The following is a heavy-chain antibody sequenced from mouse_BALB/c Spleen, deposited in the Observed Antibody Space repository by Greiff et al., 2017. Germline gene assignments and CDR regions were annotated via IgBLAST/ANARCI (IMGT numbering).Heavy chain of an antibody. CDR2: INPYNGGT. CDR1: GYSFTGYT. V-gene: IGHV1-18*01. D-gene: IGHD2-2*01. CDR3: ARGDGYEYYFDY. J-gene: IGHJ2*01. Sequence: EVQVVESGPELVKPGASMKISCKASGYSFTGYTMNWVKQSHGKNLEWIGLINPYNGGTSYNQKFKGKATLTVDKSSSTAYMELLSLTSEDSAVDYCARGDGYEYYFDYWGQGTTLTVSS.